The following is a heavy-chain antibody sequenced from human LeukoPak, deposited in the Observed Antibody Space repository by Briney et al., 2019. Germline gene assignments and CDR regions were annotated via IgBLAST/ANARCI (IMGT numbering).Heavy chain of an antibody. J-gene: IGHJ4*02. V-gene: IGHV3-30*18. CDR2: ISYDGSNK. Sequence: GRSLRLSCAASGFTFSSYGVHWVRQAPGKGLEWVAVISYDGSNKYYADSVKGRFTISRDNSKNTLYLQMNSLRAEDTAVYYCAKLVSWYYYDSSGYSNFDYWGQGTLVTVSS. CDR3: AKLVSWYYYDSSGYSNFDY. D-gene: IGHD3-22*01. CDR1: GFTFSSYG.